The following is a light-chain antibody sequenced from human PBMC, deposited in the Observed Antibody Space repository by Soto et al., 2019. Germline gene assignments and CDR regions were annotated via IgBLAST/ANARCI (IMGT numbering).Light chain of an antibody. CDR1: QSVSSSH. CDR3: QKYGSYPYT. V-gene: IGKV3D-20*01. J-gene: IGKJ2*01. CDR2: DAS. Sequence: IVLTQSPATLSLSPGERATLSCGASQSVSSSHLAWYQQKPGLAPRLLMYDASSRSTGIPDRLSGSGSGTYFALPISRLGPEDFAVYYCQKYGSYPYTFGQGTKLEIK.